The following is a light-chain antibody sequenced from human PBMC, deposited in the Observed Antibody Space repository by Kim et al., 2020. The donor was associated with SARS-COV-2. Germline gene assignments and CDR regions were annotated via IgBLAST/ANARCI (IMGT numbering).Light chain of an antibody. J-gene: IGKJ5*01. CDR3: LQHNTYPIT. V-gene: IGKV1-17*03. Sequence: DIQMTQSPSAMSASVGDRVTITCRAGQDISNYLAWVQQKPGKAPKRLIYASSTLQSGVPSRFSGSGSGTEFILTISSLQPEDFATYYCLQHNTYPITFGQGTRLEIK. CDR2: ASS. CDR1: QDISNY.